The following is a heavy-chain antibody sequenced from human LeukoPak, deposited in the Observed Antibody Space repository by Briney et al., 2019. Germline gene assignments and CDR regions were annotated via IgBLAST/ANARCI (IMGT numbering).Heavy chain of an antibody. CDR1: GFTFSSYA. CDR2: ISGSGGST. V-gene: IGHV3-23*01. J-gene: IGHJ4*02. D-gene: IGHD2-2*01. Sequence: GSLRLPCAASGFTFSSYAMSWVRQAPGKGLEWVSAISGSGGSTYYADSVKGRFTISRDNSKNTLYLQMNSLRAEDTAVYYCAKSTSIVVVPAALDYWGQGTLVTVSS. CDR3: AKSTSIVVVPAALDY.